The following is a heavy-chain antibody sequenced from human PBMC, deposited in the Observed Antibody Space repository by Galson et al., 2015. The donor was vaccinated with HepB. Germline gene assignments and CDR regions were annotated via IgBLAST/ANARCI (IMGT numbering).Heavy chain of an antibody. V-gene: IGHV1-2*02. CDR2: INPNSGDT. J-gene: IGHJ4*02. CDR3: ATRSTFGVVISY. D-gene: IGHD3-3*01. Sequence: SVKVSCKASGYTFTGYYMHWVRQAPGQGLEWMGGINPNSGDTVYEQKLQGRVTMTSDTSISTAYMELRRLRSDDTAIYYCATRSTFGVVISYWVQGTLVTVSS. CDR1: GYTFTGYY.